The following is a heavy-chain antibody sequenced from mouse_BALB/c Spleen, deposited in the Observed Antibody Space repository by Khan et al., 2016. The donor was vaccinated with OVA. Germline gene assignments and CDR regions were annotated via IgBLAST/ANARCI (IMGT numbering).Heavy chain of an antibody. V-gene: IGHV2-2*02. CDR3: ARRGYDYGRGALFAY. CDR2: IWSAGST. CDR1: GFSLNNYS. D-gene: IGHD2-4*01. J-gene: IGHJ3*01. Sequence: QVQLKQSGPGLVQPSQSLSITCTVSGFSLNNYSVHWVRQSPGKGLEWLGVIWSAGSTDYNAAFISRMTISKDNSRNQIFFRMNSLQPNDTAIYYWARRGYDYGRGALFAYGGQGTLVTVSA.